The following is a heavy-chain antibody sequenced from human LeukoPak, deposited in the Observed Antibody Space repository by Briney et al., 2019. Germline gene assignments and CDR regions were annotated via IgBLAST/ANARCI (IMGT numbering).Heavy chain of an antibody. V-gene: IGHV3-30-3*01. CDR3: ARDLGYSYGYLDY. Sequence: GRSLRLSCAASGFSFRSYALHWVRQAPGKGLEWVAVISYDGSKRSYGDSVKGRFTISRDSSENTVSLQMNSLRAEDTAVYYCARDLGYSYGYLDYWGQGTLVTVSS. CDR1: GFSFRSYA. CDR2: ISYDGSKR. D-gene: IGHD5-18*01. J-gene: IGHJ4*02.